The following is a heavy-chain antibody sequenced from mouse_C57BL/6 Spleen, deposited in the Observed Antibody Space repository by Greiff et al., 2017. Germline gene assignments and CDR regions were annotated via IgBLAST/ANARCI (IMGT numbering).Heavy chain of an antibody. CDR1: GYTFTSSG. D-gene: IGHD1-1*01. V-gene: IGHV1-81*01. Sequence: VKVVESGAELARPGASVKLSCKASGYTFTSSGISWVKQRTGQGLEWIGEIYPRSGNNYYNEKFKGKATLTADKSSSTAYMELLSLTSEDSAVYFCAPDYYGSTLCDYWGQGTTLTVSS. CDR2: IYPRSGNN. CDR3: APDYYGSTLCDY. J-gene: IGHJ2*01.